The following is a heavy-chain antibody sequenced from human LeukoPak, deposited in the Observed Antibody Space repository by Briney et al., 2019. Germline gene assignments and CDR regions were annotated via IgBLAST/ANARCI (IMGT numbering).Heavy chain of an antibody. CDR3: ARDMWELPSDYYYDE. J-gene: IGHJ4*02. V-gene: IGHV1-2*06. D-gene: IGHD1-26*01. Sequence: EASVRVSCKASGYTFTVHYLYWVRQAPGQGLEWMGRINPMEGDTKYAAKCKGRVIMTRDTSTSTAYMELNGLRSDDTASYYCARDMWELPSDYYYDEWGQGTLVTVSP. CDR1: GYTFTVHY. CDR2: INPMEGDT.